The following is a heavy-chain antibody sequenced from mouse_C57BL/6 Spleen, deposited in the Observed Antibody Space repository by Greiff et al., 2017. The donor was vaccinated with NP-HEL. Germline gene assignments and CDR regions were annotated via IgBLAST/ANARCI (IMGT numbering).Heavy chain of an antibody. J-gene: IGHJ1*03. D-gene: IGHD1-1*01. CDR1: GFSLSTSGMG. CDR2: IYWDDDK. CDR3: ARIYYYGSSYGYFDV. V-gene: IGHV8-12*01. Sequence: QVTLKVSGPGILQSSQTLSLTCSFSGFSLSTSGMGVSWIRQPSGQGLEWLAHIYWDDDKRYNPSLKSRLTISKDTSRNQVFLKITSVDTADTATYYCARIYYYGSSYGYFDVWGTGTTVTVSS.